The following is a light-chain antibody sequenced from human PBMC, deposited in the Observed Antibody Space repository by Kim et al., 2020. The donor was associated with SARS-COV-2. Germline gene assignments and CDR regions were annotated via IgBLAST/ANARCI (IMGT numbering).Light chain of an antibody. J-gene: IGLJ1*01. CDR1: SSDVGSYDL. CDR3: YSYAGGNTYV. CDR2: EVN. V-gene: IGLV2-23*02. Sequence: QSALTQPASVSASPGQSITISCTGTSSDVGSYDLVSWYQHHPGKAPKLIIYEVNKRPSGVSNRFSGSKSGNTASLTISGLQAEDETEYYCYSYAGGNTYVFGTGTKVTVL.